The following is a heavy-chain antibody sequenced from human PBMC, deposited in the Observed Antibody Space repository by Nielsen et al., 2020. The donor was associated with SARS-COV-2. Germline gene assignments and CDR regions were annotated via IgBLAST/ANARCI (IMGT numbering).Heavy chain of an antibody. Sequence: GESLKISCTASGFTFSMYAMSWVRQAPGKGLEWVSLISASGGNTYYAGSVKGRFTVSRDNSKHTLYLQMNSLRAEDTAVYYCAKQGYHSVVGWQNWSDSWGQGTLVTVSP. V-gene: IGHV3-23*01. CDR2: ISASGGNT. J-gene: IGHJ5*01. CDR1: GFTFSMYA. CDR3: AKQGYHSVVGWQNWSDS. D-gene: IGHD1-1*01.